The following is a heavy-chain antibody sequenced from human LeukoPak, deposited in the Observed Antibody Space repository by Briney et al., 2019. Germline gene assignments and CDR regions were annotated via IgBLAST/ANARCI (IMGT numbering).Heavy chain of an antibody. V-gene: IGHV4-59*08. CDR1: GGAITGHY. D-gene: IGHD3-10*01. Sequence: PSETLSLTCNVSGGAITGHYWSWLRQSPEKGLEWIGFIYFNGMTKYSPSLESRVTISVDTSKNQFSLRLTSVTAADTAVYFCARQFPPYHSGSHYFDNWGQGMRVTVSS. CDR3: ARQFPPYHSGSHYFDN. CDR2: IYFNGMT. J-gene: IGHJ4*02.